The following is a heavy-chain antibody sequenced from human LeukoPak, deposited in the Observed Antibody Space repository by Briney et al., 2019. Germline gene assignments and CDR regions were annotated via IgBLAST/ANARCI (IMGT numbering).Heavy chain of an antibody. CDR3: ARGDSSGYLVG. D-gene: IGHD5-12*01. CDR1: GYSISSGYY. V-gene: IGHV4-38-2*02. J-gene: IGHJ4*02. CDR2: IYHSGST. Sequence: SETLSLTCTVSGYSISSGYYWGWIRQPPGKGLEWIGSIYHSGSTYYNPSLKSRVTISVDTSKNQFSLKLSSVTAADTAVYYCARGDSSGYLVGWGQGTLVTVSS.